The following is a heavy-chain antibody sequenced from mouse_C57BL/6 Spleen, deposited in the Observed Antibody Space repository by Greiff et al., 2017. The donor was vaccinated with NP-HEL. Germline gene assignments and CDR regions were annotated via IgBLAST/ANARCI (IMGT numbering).Heavy chain of an antibody. CDR1: GYTFTSYW. J-gene: IGHJ3*01. V-gene: IGHV1-55*01. Sequence: VQLQQSGAELVKPGASVKMSCKASGYTFTSYWITWVKQRPGQGLEWIGDIYPGSGSTNYNEKFKSKATLTVDTSSSTAYMQLSSLTSEDSAVYYCAMFYYYGSSPFAYWGQGTLVTVSA. CDR2: IYPGSGST. D-gene: IGHD1-1*01. CDR3: AMFYYYGSSPFAY.